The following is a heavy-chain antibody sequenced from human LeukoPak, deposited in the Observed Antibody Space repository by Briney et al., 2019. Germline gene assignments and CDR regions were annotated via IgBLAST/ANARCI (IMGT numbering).Heavy chain of an antibody. D-gene: IGHD2/OR15-2a*01. CDR2: INHSGST. CDR1: GGSFSGYY. Sequence: SETLSLTCAVYGGSFSGYYWSWIRQPPGKGLEWIGEINHSGSTNYNPSLKSRVTISVDTSKNQFSLKLSSVTAADTAVYYCARDNKEFDAFDIWGQGTMVTVSS. V-gene: IGHV4-34*01. CDR3: ARDNKEFDAFDI. J-gene: IGHJ3*02.